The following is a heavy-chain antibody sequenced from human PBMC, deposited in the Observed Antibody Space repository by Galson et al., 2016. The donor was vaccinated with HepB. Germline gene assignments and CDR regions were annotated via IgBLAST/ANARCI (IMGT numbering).Heavy chain of an antibody. J-gene: IGHJ4*02. D-gene: IGHD1-14*01. Sequence: SVKVSCKASGYTFTNYDITWVRQAPGQGLEWMGWMNPSSANTGYAQKFRGRVTMTRDTSISTAFMELSSLTSADTAIYYCARGIRNLLYSDYGAQGTLVTVSS. CDR2: MNPSSANT. V-gene: IGHV1-8*01. CDR1: GYTFTNYD. CDR3: ARGIRNLLYSDY.